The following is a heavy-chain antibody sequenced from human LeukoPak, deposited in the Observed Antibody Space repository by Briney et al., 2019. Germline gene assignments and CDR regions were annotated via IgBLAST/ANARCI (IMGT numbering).Heavy chain of an antibody. J-gene: IGHJ4*02. Sequence: GGSLRLSCAASGFTFSSYSMNWVRQAPGKGLQWVSSIRSSGAYIFYADSVQGRFTISRDNAKNSLYLQMNSLRAEDTAVYYCTRDGESSGWYSACWGQGTLVTVSS. D-gene: IGHD6-19*01. CDR3: TRDGESSGWYSAC. CDR2: IRSSGAYI. V-gene: IGHV3-21*01. CDR1: GFTFSSYS.